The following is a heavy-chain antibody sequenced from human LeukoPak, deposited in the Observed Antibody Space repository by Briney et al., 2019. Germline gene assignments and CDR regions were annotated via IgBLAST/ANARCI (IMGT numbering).Heavy chain of an antibody. V-gene: IGHV3-53*01. D-gene: IGHD1-1*01. CDR1: GFTVSINY. Sequence: GGSLRLSCAASGFTVSINYMSWVRQAPGEGLEWVSVIYTTGKTYYADSVKGRFSISRDNSKNTGYLQMNSLRAEDTAVYYCAKVSPTGRAFDCWGQGTLVTVSS. CDR2: IYTTGKT. J-gene: IGHJ4*02. CDR3: AKVSPTGRAFDC.